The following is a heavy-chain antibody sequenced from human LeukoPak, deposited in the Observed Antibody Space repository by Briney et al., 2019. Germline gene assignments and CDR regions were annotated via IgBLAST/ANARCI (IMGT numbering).Heavy chain of an antibody. V-gene: IGHV3-30*02. J-gene: IGHJ4*02. Sequence: GGSLRLSCAASGFTLKAYAMHWVRQAPGKGLEWVAFIMYDGSSKSIGDSVKGRFSISRDNPSNTLYLEMNSLRVEDTAVYYCAKGFRVNDFSFESWGQGTLVTVSS. D-gene: IGHD2-21*02. CDR3: AKGFRVNDFSFES. CDR1: GFTLKAYA. CDR2: IMYDGSSK.